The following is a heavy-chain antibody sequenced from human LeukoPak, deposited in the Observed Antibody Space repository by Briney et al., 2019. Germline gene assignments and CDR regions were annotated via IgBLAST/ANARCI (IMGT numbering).Heavy chain of an antibody. D-gene: IGHD5-12*01. CDR3: ARRSDYYYFDY. CDR2: IYHSGST. J-gene: IGHJ4*02. CDR1: GYSISSGYY. V-gene: IGHV4-38-2*02. Sequence: PSETLSLTCTVSGYSISSGYYWGWIRQPPGKGLEWIGSIYHSGSTYYNPSLKSRVTISVDTSKNQFSLKLSSVTAADTAVYYCARRSDYYYFDYWGQGTLVTVSS.